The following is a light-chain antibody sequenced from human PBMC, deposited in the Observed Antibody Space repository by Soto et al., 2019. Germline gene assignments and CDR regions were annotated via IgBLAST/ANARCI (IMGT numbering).Light chain of an antibody. Sequence: DIQMTQSPPSLAASVGDRVTITCRASQSISSYLNWYQQSPGKAPKVLIYAASTLPSGVPSRFSGSGGGTEFTLTITSLQPEDSATYYCQQSYSGQLTFGPGTKVDIK. CDR3: QQSYSGQLT. CDR2: AAS. CDR1: QSISSY. J-gene: IGKJ3*01. V-gene: IGKV1-39*01.